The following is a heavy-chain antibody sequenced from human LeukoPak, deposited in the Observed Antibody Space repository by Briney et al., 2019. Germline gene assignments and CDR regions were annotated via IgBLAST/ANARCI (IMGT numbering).Heavy chain of an antibody. J-gene: IGHJ6*03. D-gene: IGHD3-10*01. CDR1: GFTVSNNY. V-gene: IGHV3-53*01. Sequence: GGSLRLSCAASGFTVSNNYMSWVRQPPGKGSEWVSVIYSAGSAGSTYYADAVKGRFTISRDNSKNTLDLQMNSLRVEDTAVYYCARGAGSYEYYMDVWGKGTTFTVPS. CDR3: ARGAGSYEYYMDV. CDR2: IYSAGSAGST.